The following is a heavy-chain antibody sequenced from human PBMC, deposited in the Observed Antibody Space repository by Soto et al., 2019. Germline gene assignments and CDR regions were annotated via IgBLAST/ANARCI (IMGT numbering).Heavy chain of an antibody. CDR1: GFTFSDFY. J-gene: IGHJ4*02. V-gene: IGHV3-11*01. CDR3: ARDGIAAPYESIFDY. CDR2: ISSSGSTI. D-gene: IGHD6-6*01. Sequence: GGSLRLSCAASGFTFSDFYMSWIRQAPGKGLGWVSYISSSGSTIYYADSVKGRFTISRDNAKNSLYLQMNSLRAEDTAVYYCARDGIAAPYESIFDYWGQGTLVTVSS.